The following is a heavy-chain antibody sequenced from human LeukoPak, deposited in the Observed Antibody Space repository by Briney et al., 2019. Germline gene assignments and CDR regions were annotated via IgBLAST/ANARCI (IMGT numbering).Heavy chain of an antibody. J-gene: IGHJ4*02. CDR1: GFTFNNYW. D-gene: IGHD1-26*01. CDR3: ARTRYSGSQIDY. Sequence: GGSLRLSCAASGFTFNNYWMHWVRQAPGKGLVWVSRINSDGSSIAYADSVKGRFTISRDSAKNTLYLQVNSLRVDDTAVYYCARTRYSGSQIDYWGQGTLVTVSS. CDR2: INSDGSSI. V-gene: IGHV3-74*01.